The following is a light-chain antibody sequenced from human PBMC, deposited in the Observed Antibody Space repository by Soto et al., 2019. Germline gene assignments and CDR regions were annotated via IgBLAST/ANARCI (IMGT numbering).Light chain of an antibody. V-gene: IGLV1-40*01. CDR3: QSYDRSLRGYV. J-gene: IGLJ1*01. CDR2: GNT. CDR1: SSNIGAGYD. Sequence: QSVLTQPPSVSGAPGQRVTISCTGTSSNIGAGYDVHWYQHLPGTAPKLLIYGNTIRPSRVPDRFSGSKSGTSASLAITGLQAEDEADYYCQSYDRSLRGYVFGTGTKVTVL.